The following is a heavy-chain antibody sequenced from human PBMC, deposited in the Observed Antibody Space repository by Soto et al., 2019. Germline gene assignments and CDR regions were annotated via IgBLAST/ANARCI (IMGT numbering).Heavy chain of an antibody. D-gene: IGHD1-26*01. J-gene: IGHJ4*02. CDR1: GFSLSTHGVG. CDR3: AYTWDLRIDN. Sequence: QVTLKESGPTPVKPTQTLTLTCAFSGFSLSTHGVGVGWIRQPPGKALEWLALIYWNDDKHYSPSLKSRLSISNDTSKNQVVLTMTNMDPVDTATYSCAYTWDLRIDNWGRGTLVTVSS. CDR2: IYWNDDK. V-gene: IGHV2-5*01.